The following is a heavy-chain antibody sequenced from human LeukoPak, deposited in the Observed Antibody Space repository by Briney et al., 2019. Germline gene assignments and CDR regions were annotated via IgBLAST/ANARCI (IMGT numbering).Heavy chain of an antibody. V-gene: IGHV1-18*01. Sequence: GASVKVSCKASGYTFTSYGISWVRQAPGQGLEWMGWISAYNGNTNYAQKLQGRVTITADESTSTAYMELSSLRSEDTAVYYCARAGTTVTYYYYYYMDVWGKGTTVIVSS. CDR2: ISAYNGNT. J-gene: IGHJ6*03. CDR1: GYTFTSYG. CDR3: ARAGTTVTYYYYYYMDV. D-gene: IGHD4-11*01.